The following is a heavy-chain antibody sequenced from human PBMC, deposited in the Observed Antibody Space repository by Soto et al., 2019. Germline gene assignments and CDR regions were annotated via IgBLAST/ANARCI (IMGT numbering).Heavy chain of an antibody. CDR2: MNPNSGNT. J-gene: IGHJ6*03. CDR3: ARGVSGYRYGSYYYYMDV. CDR1: GYTFTSYD. D-gene: IGHD5-18*01. V-gene: IGHV1-8*01. Sequence: ASVKVSCKASGYTFTSYDINWVRQATGQGLEWMGWMNPNSGNTGYAQKFQGRVTMTRNTSISTAYMELSSLRSEDTAVYYCARGVSGYRYGSYYYYMDVWGKGTTVTVSS.